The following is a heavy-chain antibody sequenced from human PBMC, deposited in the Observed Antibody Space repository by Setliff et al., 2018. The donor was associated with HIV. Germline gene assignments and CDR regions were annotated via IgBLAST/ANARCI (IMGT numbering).Heavy chain of an antibody. CDR3: ARCAAGPYCRNSFDF. Sequence: PSETLSLTCTVSGGSISSSSYYWGWIRQPPGKGLEWIGSIYYSGSTYYNPSLKSRVTISVDTSKNQFSLKLSSVTAADTAVYYCARCAAGPYCRNSFDFWGRGTLVTVSS. V-gene: IGHV4-39*07. D-gene: IGHD1-26*01. CDR1: GGSISSSSYY. J-gene: IGHJ4*02. CDR2: IYYSGST.